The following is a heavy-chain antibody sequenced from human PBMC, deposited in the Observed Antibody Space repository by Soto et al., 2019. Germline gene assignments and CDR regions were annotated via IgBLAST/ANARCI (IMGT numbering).Heavy chain of an antibody. D-gene: IGHD4-17*01. CDR1: GFTFSSYG. J-gene: IGHJ4*02. CDR3: ARDFVTLYGDYELSPDY. Sequence: GGSLRLSCAASGFTFSSYGMHWVRQAPGKGLEWVAVIWYDGSNKYYADSVKGRFTISRDNSKNTLYLQMNSLRAEDTAVYYCARDFVTLYGDYELSPDYWGQGTLVTVSS. CDR2: IWYDGSNK. V-gene: IGHV3-33*01.